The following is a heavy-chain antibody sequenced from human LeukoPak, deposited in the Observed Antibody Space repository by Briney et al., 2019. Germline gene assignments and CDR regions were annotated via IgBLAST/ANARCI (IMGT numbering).Heavy chain of an antibody. CDR2: IYRDDRT. Sequence: GGSLRLSCAASGFTVSSNYMTWVRQAPGKGLEWVSIIYRDDRTYYADSVKDRFTISRGNSKETLYLQMNSLRAEDTAVYYCARDLGSYVDSWGHGTLVTVSS. D-gene: IGHD5-18*01. J-gene: IGHJ5*01. CDR3: ARDLGSYVDS. V-gene: IGHV3-66*01. CDR1: GFTVSSNY.